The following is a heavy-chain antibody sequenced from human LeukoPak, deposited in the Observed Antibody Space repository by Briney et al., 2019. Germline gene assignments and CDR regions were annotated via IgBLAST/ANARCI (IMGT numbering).Heavy chain of an antibody. J-gene: IGHJ4*02. D-gene: IGHD6-13*01. CDR3: ARVGGAAAGLDY. CDR2: IIPILGIA. V-gene: IGHV1-69*02. CDR1: GGTFSSYT. Sequence: LVKVSCKASGGTFSSYTISWVRQAPGQGLEWMGRIIPILGIANYAQKFQGRVTITADKSTSTAYMELSSLRSEDTAVYYCARVGGAAAGLDYWGQGTLVTVSS.